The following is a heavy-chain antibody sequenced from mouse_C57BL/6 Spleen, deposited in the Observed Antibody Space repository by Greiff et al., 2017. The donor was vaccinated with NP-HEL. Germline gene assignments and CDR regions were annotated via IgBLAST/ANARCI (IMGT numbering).Heavy chain of an antibody. J-gene: IGHJ4*01. Sequence: VQLQQSGAELLPPGASVKLSCKASGYTFTGYWIAWVNQRPGHGLEWIGEILSGCGSTYYNEKFKGQVTFTAYTSSNTSYMQHSSLTTEDSAIYYCAKGDYYCNCLHAFDYWGQGTSVTVSS. V-gene: IGHV1-9*01. CDR2: ILSGCGST. CDR3: AKGDYYCNCLHAFDY. CDR1: GYTFTGYW. D-gene: IGHD2-1*01.